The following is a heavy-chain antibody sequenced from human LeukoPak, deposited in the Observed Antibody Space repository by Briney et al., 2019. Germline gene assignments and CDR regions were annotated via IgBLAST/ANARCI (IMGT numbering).Heavy chain of an antibody. CDR2: IDTSGSYI. V-gene: IGHV3-21*01. J-gene: IGHJ3*02. Sequence: GGSLRLSCTASGFTFTSYGMNRVRQARGKGLEWVSFIDTSGSYIYYGDSLKGRVTISRDNAKNSLYLQMNGLRAEDTAVYYCARGRSITLLRGVAMSDGFDIWGQGAMVTVSS. CDR3: ARGRSITLLRGVAMSDGFDI. D-gene: IGHD3-10*01. CDR1: GFTFTSYG.